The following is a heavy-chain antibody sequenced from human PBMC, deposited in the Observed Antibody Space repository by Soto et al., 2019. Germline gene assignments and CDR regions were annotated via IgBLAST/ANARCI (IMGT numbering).Heavy chain of an antibody. Sequence: GGSLRLSCEASGFVFTNFWMHWVRHVPGKGLVWVARIDTSGRSTNYAESVKGRFTISRDNAKNTVSLQMNSLRVEDTGVYYCAKDSWYFDLWSQGSQVTVSS. J-gene: IGHJ4*02. CDR3: AKDSWYFDL. V-gene: IGHV3-74*01. CDR1: GFVFTNFW. D-gene: IGHD6-13*01. CDR2: IDTSGRST.